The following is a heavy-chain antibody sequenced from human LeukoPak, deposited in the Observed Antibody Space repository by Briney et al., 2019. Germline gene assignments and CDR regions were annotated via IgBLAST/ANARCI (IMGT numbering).Heavy chain of an antibody. CDR2: IRSSSSTI. CDR1: GFTFSSYP. V-gene: IGHV3-48*02. J-gene: IGHJ4*02. D-gene: IGHD5-18*01. CDR3: ARYVDTTMLT. Sequence: GGSLRLSCAASGFTFSSYPMNWVRQAPGKGLEWVSYIRSSSSTIYYADSVKGRFTISRDNPRNSQYPQMNSRRDEDTAVYYCARYVDTTMLTWGQGTLVTVSS.